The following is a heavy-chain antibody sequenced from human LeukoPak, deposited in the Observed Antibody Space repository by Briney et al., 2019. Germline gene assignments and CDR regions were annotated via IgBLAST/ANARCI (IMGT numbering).Heavy chain of an antibody. Sequence: GASVKVSCKVSGYTLTELSMHWVRQAPGKGLEWMGGFDPEDGETIYAQKFQGRVTMTEDTSTDTAYMELSSLRSEDTAVYYCATTHTQSPVAGTGFDYWGQGTLVTVSS. D-gene: IGHD6-19*01. CDR2: FDPEDGET. J-gene: IGHJ4*02. CDR1: GYTLTELS. CDR3: ATTHTQSPVAGTGFDY. V-gene: IGHV1-24*01.